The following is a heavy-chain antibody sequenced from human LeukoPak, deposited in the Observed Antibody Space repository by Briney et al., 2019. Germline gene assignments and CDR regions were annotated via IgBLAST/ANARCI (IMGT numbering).Heavy chain of an antibody. D-gene: IGHD3-3*01. V-gene: IGHV3-23*01. CDR2: ISGSGGST. CDR3: AKVSGFWSGYYRGSVNYFDY. Sequence: QAGGSLRLSCAASGFTFSSYAMSWVRQAPGKGLEWVSAISGSGGSTYYADSVKGRFTISRDNSKNTLYLQMNSLRAEDTAVYYCAKVSGFWSGYYRGSVNYFDYWGQGTLVTVSS. J-gene: IGHJ4*02. CDR1: GFTFSSYA.